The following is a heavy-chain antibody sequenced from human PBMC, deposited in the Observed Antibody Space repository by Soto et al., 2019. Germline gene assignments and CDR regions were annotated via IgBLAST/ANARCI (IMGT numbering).Heavy chain of an antibody. D-gene: IGHD4-4*01. CDR2: IYWDDDK. Sequence: GSGPTLVNPTQTLTLTCTFSGFSLSTSGVGVGWIRQPPGEAPDWLALIYWDDDKRYIPSLNNRLTITKDTSKSQVFLTMTNMDPVDSATYYCARGYTGTRILNWFDSWGQGILVTVSS. J-gene: IGHJ5*01. V-gene: IGHV2-5*02. CDR3: ARGYTGTRILNWFDS. CDR1: GFSLSTSGVG.